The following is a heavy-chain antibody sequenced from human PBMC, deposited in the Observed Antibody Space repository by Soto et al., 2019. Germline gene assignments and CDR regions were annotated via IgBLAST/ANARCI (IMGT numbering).Heavy chain of an antibody. CDR3: ARVPPNCSGGSCYGYYFDY. CDR2: ISSSSSYT. D-gene: IGHD2-15*01. J-gene: IGHJ4*02. CDR1: GFTFSDYY. Sequence: GGSLRLSCAASGFTFSDYYMSWIRQAPGKGLDWVSYISSSSSYTNYADSVKGRFTISRDNAKNSLYLQMNSLRAEDTAVYYCARVPPNCSGGSCYGYYFDYWGRGTLVTVSS. V-gene: IGHV3-11*06.